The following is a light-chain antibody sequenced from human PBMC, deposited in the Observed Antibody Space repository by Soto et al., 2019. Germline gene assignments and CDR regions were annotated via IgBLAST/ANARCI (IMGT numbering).Light chain of an antibody. J-gene: IGKJ1*01. CDR3: QQYNNWPGWT. CDR1: QSVSSH. Sequence: EIVVTQSPATLSVSPGERATLSCRTSQSVSSHVAWYQQKPGQAPRLLIHGASTRATAIPARFSGSGSGTEFTLTIISLQSEDLAVYHCQQYNNWPGWTFDQGTKVDIK. CDR2: GAS. V-gene: IGKV3-15*01.